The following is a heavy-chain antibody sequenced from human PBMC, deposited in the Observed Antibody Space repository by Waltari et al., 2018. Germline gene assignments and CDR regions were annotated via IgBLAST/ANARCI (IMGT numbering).Heavy chain of an antibody. J-gene: IGHJ1*01. V-gene: IGHV3-74*01. CDR1: GFTFTNYW. Sequence: EVQLVESGGGLVQPGGSLRLSCTASGFTFTNYWMHWVRQAPGKGLVWVSRINSDATTTNYADSVKGRFTISRDNAKNTVSLQMNSLTVEDTAVYYCSANFQHWGQGILVTVSS. CDR3: SANFQH. CDR2: INSDATTT. D-gene: IGHD6-25*01.